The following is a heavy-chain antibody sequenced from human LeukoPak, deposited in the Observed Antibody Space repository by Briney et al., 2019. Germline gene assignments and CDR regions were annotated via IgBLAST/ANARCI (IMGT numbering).Heavy chain of an antibody. CDR3: ASAVSRCSSTSCFFDY. CDR2: IYPGDSDT. D-gene: IGHD2-2*01. J-gene: IGHJ4*02. Sequence: GESLKISCKGSGYRFTSYWIGWVRQMPGKGLEWMGIIYPGDSDTRYSPSFQGQVTISADKSISTAYLQWSSLKASDTAMYYCASAVSRCSSTSCFFDYWGQGTLVTVSS. CDR1: GYRFTSYW. V-gene: IGHV5-51*01.